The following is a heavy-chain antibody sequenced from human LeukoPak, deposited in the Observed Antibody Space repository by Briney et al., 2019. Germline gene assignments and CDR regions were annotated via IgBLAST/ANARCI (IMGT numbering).Heavy chain of an antibody. V-gene: IGHV3-23*01. CDR2: ISGSGGST. D-gene: IGHD3-22*01. J-gene: IGHJ4*02. CDR3: AKVARITMIVVVITNEFYFDY. CDR1: GFSFSSYV. Sequence: GGSLRLSCVASGFSFSSYVMNWVRQAPGTGLEWVSAISGSGGSTYYSDSVRGRFTISRDNSKNTLYLQMNSLRAEDTAVYYCAKVARITMIVVVITNEFYFDYWGQGTLVTVSS.